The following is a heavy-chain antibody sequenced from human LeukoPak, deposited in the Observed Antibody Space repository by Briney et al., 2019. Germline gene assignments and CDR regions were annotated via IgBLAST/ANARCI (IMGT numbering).Heavy chain of an antibody. J-gene: IGHJ6*03. CDR2: IYTSGST. D-gene: IGHD3-10*01. CDR3: ARHFRRDYSASGASQYYHYIDV. V-gene: IGHV4-4*09. CDR1: GGSMSYDY. Sequence: SETLSLTCTVSGGSMSYDYWSWIRQTPGMRLEWIGYIYTSGSTRYNPPLKSRVTISVDTSKNHFSLRLRSVTAADTAVYYCARHFRRDYSASGASQYYHYIDVWSKGTTVTVSS.